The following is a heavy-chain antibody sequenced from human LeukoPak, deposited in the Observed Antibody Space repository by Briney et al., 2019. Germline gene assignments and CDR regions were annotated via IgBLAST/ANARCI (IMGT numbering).Heavy chain of an antibody. CDR2: IKQDGSEK. D-gene: IGHD5-24*01. Sequence: PGGSLRLSCAASGFTFSSYWMSWVRQAAGKGLEWEANIKQDGSEKYYVDSVKGRFTISRDNAKNSLYLQMNSLRAEDTAVYYCPRGRDGYNDDAFDIWGQGTMVTVSS. V-gene: IGHV3-7*01. J-gene: IGHJ3*02. CDR3: PRGRDGYNDDAFDI. CDR1: GFTFSSYW.